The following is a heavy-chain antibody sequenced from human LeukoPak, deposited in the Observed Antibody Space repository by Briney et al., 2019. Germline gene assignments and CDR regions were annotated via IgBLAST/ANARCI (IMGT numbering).Heavy chain of an antibody. CDR3: ARGPVVVVAATLVAFDI. V-gene: IGHV4-34*01. J-gene: IGHJ3*02. CDR2: INHSGST. D-gene: IGHD2-15*01. Sequence: SETLSLTCAVYGGSFSGHYWSWIRQPPGKGLEWIGEINHSGSTNYNPSLKSRVTISVDTSKNQFSLKLSSVTAADTAVYYCARGPVVVVAATLVAFDIWGQGTMVTVSS. CDR1: GGSFSGHY.